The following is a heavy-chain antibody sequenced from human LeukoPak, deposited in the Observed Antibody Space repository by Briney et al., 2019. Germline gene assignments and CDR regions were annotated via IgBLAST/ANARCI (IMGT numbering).Heavy chain of an antibody. CDR1: GFTFSNYA. Sequence: TGGSLRLSCAASGFTFSNYAMHWVRQAPGKGLEWVSAISGSGYSTYYADSVKGRFTISRDNSKNTLYLQMNSLRAEDTALYFCAQWSRYFDYWGQGTLVTVSS. CDR2: ISGSGYST. J-gene: IGHJ4*02. CDR3: AQWSRYFDY. D-gene: IGHD1-26*01. V-gene: IGHV3-23*01.